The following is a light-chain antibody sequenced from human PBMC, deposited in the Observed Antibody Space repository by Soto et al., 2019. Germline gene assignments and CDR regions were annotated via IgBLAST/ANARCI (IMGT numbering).Light chain of an antibody. J-gene: IGKJ4*01. CDR3: QQYNSYSLLT. V-gene: IGKV1-5*03. Sequence: DIQMTQSPSTLSASVGDRVTITCRASQSISSWLAWYQQKPGKAPKLLIYKASSLESGVPSRFSGSGSGTEFTLTISSLQPDDFATYYYQQYNSYSLLTFGGGTKVEIK. CDR2: KAS. CDR1: QSISSW.